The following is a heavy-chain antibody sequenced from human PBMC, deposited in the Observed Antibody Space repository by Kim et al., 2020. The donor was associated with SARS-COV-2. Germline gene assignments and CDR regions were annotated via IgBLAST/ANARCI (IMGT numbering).Heavy chain of an antibody. J-gene: IGHJ4*02. Sequence: ASVKVSCKASGYTFTGYYMHWVRQAPGQGLEWMGWINPNSGGTNYAQKFQGWVTMTRDTSISTAYMELSRLRSDDTAVYYCAKSRGGSSSWYVNWGQGTLVTVSS. CDR2: INPNSGGT. D-gene: IGHD6-13*01. CDR3: AKSRGGSSSWYVN. V-gene: IGHV1-2*04. CDR1: GYTFTGYY.